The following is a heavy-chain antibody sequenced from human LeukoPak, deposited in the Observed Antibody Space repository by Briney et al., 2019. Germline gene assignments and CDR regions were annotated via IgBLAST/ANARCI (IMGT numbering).Heavy chain of an antibody. V-gene: IGHV4-4*07. D-gene: IGHD3-10*01. CDR1: GDSITDYY. CDR3: ARENYYGSGSYYSY. CDR2: IYTSGST. J-gene: IGHJ4*02. Sequence: PSETLSLTCNVSGDSITDYYWSWIRQPAGKGLEWIGRIYTSGSTNYNPSLKSRVTISVDTSKNQFSLKLSSVTAADTAVYYCARENYYGSGSYYSYWGQGTLVTVSS.